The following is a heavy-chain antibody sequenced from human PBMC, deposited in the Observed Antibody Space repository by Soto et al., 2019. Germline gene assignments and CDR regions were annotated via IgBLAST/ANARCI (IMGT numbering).Heavy chain of an antibody. V-gene: IGHV4-30-4*01. J-gene: IGHJ4*02. CDR3: ASISTSDYALDY. CDR2: IYYSGST. D-gene: IGHD4-17*01. CDR1: GGSISSGDYY. Sequence: QVQLQESGPGLVKPSQTLSLTCTVSGGSISSGDYYWRWIRQPPGKGLEWIGYIYYSGSTYYNPSLKSRVTISVDTSKYQFSLKLSSVTAADTAVYYCASISTSDYALDYWGQGTLVTVSS.